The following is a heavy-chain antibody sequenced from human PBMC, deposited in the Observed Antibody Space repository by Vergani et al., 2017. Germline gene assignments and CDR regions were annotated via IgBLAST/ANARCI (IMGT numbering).Heavy chain of an antibody. J-gene: IGHJ6*03. Sequence: EVQLVESGGGLVKPGGSLRLSCAASGFTFSSYSMNWVRQAPGKGLEWVSSISSSSSYIYYADSVKGRFTISRDNAKNSLYLQMNSLRAEDTAVYYCARSYSSSWYIAPRYYYYMDVWGKGTTVTVSS. CDR1: GFTFSSYS. CDR3: ARSYSSSWYIAPRYYYYMDV. D-gene: IGHD6-13*01. V-gene: IGHV3-21*01. CDR2: ISSSSSYI.